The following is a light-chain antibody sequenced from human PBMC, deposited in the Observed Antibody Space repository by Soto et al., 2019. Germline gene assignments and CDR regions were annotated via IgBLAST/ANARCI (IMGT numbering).Light chain of an antibody. CDR1: PSISGNY. CDR3: QQYVISVT. J-gene: IGKJ5*01. CDR2: GAS. V-gene: IGKV3-20*01. Sequence: EIVLTQSPGTLSLSPGERAPLSCRASPSISGNYLAWYKQKPGQAPRLLIYGASNRATGIPERFSGSGSGTDSTLTIGRLEPQDSAMYYCQQYVISVTFGQGTRLDIK.